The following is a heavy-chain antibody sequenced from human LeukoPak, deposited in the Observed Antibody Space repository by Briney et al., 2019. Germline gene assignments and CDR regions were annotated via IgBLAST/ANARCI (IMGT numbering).Heavy chain of an antibody. CDR1: GGSFSGYY. CDR2: INHSGST. Sequence: SETLSLTCAVYGGSFSGYYWSWIRQPPGKGLEWIGEINHSGSTNYNPSLKSRVTISVDTSKNQFSLKLSSVTAADTAVYYCARSGIEDIVLMVYAHFDYWGREPWSPSPQ. J-gene: IGHJ4*02. V-gene: IGHV4-34*01. CDR3: ARSGIEDIVLMVYAHFDY. D-gene: IGHD2-8*01.